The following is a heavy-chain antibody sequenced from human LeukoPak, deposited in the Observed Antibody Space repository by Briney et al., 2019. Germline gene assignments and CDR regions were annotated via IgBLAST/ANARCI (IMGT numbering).Heavy chain of an antibody. V-gene: IGHV3-23*01. CDR2: IAGTGGST. D-gene: IGHD6-13*01. Sequence: GGSLRLSCAASGFTFNKYAMNWVRQPPGKGLEWVSSIAGTGGSTYYADSVKGRFTLSRDNAKNSLYLQMNSLRAEDTALYHCARVGSDSSSWYWVSWFDPWGQGTLVTVSS. J-gene: IGHJ5*02. CDR1: GFTFNKYA. CDR3: ARVGSDSSSWYWVSWFDP.